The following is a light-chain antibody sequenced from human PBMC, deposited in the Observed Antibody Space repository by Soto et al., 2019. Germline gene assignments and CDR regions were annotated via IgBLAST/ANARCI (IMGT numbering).Light chain of an antibody. Sequence: QSALTQPRSVSGSPGQSVTISCPGTSSDVGAYNYVSWYRQHPGKAPKLMIYDVRKRPSGVPDRFSGSKSGNTASLTISGLQAEDEADYYCCSYAGSYTFVFGPGTKVTVL. J-gene: IGLJ1*01. CDR1: SSDVGAYNY. CDR2: DVR. V-gene: IGLV2-11*01. CDR3: CSYAGSYTFV.